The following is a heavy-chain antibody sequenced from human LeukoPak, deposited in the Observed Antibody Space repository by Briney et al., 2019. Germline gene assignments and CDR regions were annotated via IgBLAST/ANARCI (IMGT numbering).Heavy chain of an antibody. J-gene: IGHJ6*02. D-gene: IGHD2/OR15-2a*01. Sequence: GGSLRLSCSASGFILGDHAMSWVRQAPGKGLEWVGFIRSKAYGATTEYAASVEGRFTISRDDSRGIAYLQMSSLRTEDTAFYYCTRGPILLWIHNGMDVWGQGTTVTVSS. CDR2: IRSKAYGATT. CDR3: TRGPILLWIHNGMDV. V-gene: IGHV3-49*04. CDR1: GFILGDHA.